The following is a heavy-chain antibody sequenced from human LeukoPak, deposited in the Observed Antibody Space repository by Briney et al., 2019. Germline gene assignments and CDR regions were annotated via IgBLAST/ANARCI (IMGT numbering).Heavy chain of an antibody. CDR1: GFTFSSYS. CDR3: ARDEYGSVAFDI. CDR2: ISSSSSTI. V-gene: IGHV3-48*04. D-gene: IGHD3-10*01. Sequence: GGSLRLSCAASGFTFSSYSMNWVRQAPGKGLEWVSYISSSSSTIYYADSVKGRFTISRDNAKNSLYLQMNSLRAEDTALYHCARDEYGSVAFDIWGQGTMVTVSS. J-gene: IGHJ3*02.